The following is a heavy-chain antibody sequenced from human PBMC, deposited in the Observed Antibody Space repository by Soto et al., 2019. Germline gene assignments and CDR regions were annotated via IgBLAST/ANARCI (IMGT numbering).Heavy chain of an antibody. Sequence: HLQESGPGLVAPSQTLSLRCTVSGDSIGTGAFYWSWIRHFPGKGLEWIGYVSVSGNAYYNPSIKSRVAMSIETSENQLSLRLLYVTAADAAVYFCARALGGVSASGMDVWGQGTTVIVSS. CDR1: GDSIGTGAFY. V-gene: IGHV4-31*03. CDR3: ARALGGVSASGMDV. CDR2: VSVSGNA. J-gene: IGHJ6*02. D-gene: IGHD3-3*01.